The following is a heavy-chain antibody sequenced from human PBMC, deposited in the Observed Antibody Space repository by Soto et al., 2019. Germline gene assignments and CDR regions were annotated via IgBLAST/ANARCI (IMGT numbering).Heavy chain of an antibody. D-gene: IGHD2-15*01. CDR3: ASTAYCSGGSCYSEHENFQH. V-gene: IGHV3-7*01. J-gene: IGHJ1*01. Sequence: GGSLRLSCAASGFTFSSYWMSWVRQAPGKGLEWVANIKQDGSEKYYVDSVKGRFTISRDIAKNSLYLQMNSLRAEETAVYYCASTAYCSGGSCYSEHENFQHWGQGTLVTVSS. CDR2: IKQDGSEK. CDR1: GFTFSSYW.